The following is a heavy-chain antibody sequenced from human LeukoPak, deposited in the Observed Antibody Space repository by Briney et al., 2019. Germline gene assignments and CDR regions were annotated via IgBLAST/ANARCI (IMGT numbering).Heavy chain of an antibody. CDR1: GGSFSGYY. CDR2: INHSGST. V-gene: IGHV4-34*01. D-gene: IGHD5-18*01. Sequence: NSSETLSLTCAVYGGSFSGYYWSWIRQPPGKGLEWIGEINHSGSTNYNPSLKSRVTISVDTSKNQFSLKLSSVTAADTAAYYCARSRYSYGYYFDYWGQGTLVTVSS. CDR3: ARSRYSYGYYFDY. J-gene: IGHJ4*02.